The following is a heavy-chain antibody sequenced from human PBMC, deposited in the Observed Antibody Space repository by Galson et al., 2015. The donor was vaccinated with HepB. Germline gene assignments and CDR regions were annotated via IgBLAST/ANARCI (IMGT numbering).Heavy chain of an antibody. D-gene: IGHD6-19*01. V-gene: IGHV3-7*01. CDR1: EFTFDTNW. Sequence: SLRLSCAVSEFTFDTNWMSWVRQAPGKGLDWVANIKYDGSDEYYVDSVKGRFTISRDNGKNSLNLQMNSLRDEDTAVYYCARSAGWRSYFDNWGQGTLVTVSS. CDR2: IKYDGSDE. J-gene: IGHJ4*02. CDR3: ARSAGWRSYFDN.